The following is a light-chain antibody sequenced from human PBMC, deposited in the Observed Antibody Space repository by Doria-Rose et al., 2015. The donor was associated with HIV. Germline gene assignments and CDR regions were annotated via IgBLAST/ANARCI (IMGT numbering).Light chain of an antibody. CDR1: QSIDSW. CDR2: KAS. V-gene: IGKV1-5*03. CDR3: QQYSGYPWT. Sequence: TQSPSTLSASVGDRVTITCRASQSIDSWLAWYQHKPRKAPKLLISKASNLESGVPSRFSGSGSGTEFALTVGSLHADDCATYYCQQYSGYPWTFGQGTKVETK. J-gene: IGKJ1*01.